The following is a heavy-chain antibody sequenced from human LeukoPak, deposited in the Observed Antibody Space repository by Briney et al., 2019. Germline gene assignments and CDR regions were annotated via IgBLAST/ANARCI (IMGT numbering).Heavy chain of an antibody. CDR3: ARYSSSWYGREEVVDY. J-gene: IGHJ4*02. V-gene: IGHV3-21*01. CDR2: ISSSSNYI. Sequence: GGSLRLSCAASGFTFSNYSMNWVRQAPGKGLEWVSSISSSSNYIYYAESVKGRFTISRDNAKNSLYLQMNSLRAEDTAVYYCARYSSSWYGREEVVDYWGQGTLVTVSS. D-gene: IGHD6-13*01. CDR1: GFTFSNYS.